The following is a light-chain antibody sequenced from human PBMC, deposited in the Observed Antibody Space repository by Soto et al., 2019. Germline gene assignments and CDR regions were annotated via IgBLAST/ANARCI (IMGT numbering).Light chain of an antibody. V-gene: IGKV1-17*01. CDR2: IAS. Sequence: DLRMTQSPSSLSASVGDRVTITCRASQDIRNELGWFQQKPGKAPKRLIYIASSLQSGVPSRFSGSGSGTEFTLTISSLQPEDYATYYCLQHNDYPPTFGQGTKVEI. J-gene: IGKJ1*01. CDR3: LQHNDYPPT. CDR1: QDIRNE.